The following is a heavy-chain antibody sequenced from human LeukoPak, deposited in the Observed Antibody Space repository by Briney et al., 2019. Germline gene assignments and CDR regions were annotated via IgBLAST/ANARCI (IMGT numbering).Heavy chain of an antibody. D-gene: IGHD2-15*01. CDR3: ARGDKFSGDY. Sequence: TGGSLRLSCAASGFSFMNAWMIWVRQAPGKGLEWVANIHQDGNEKYYVDSVKGRFTISRDNAKNSLYLQMNSLRAEDTAVYYCARGDKFSGDYWGQGTLVTVSS. CDR1: GFSFMNAW. CDR2: IHQDGNEK. V-gene: IGHV3-7*04. J-gene: IGHJ4*02.